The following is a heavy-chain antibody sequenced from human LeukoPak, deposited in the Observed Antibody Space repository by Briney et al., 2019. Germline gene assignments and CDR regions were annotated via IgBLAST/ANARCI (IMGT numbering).Heavy chain of an antibody. V-gene: IGHV5-51*01. D-gene: IGHD6-13*01. J-gene: IGHJ3*02. CDR2: IYPGDSDT. Sequence: GESLKISCKGSGYSFTNYWIGWVRQMPGKGLEWMGIIYPGDSDTRYSPSFQGQVTISADKSISTAYLQWSSLKASDTAMYYCARQAASGLDAFDIWGQGTMVTVSS. CDR1: GYSFTNYW. CDR3: ARQAASGLDAFDI.